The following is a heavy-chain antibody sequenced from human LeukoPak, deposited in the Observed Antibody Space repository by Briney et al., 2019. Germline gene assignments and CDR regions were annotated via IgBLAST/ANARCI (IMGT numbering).Heavy chain of an antibody. Sequence: SVKVSCKASGGTFSSYAISWVRQAPGQGLEWMGGIIPIFGTANYAQKSQGRVTITTDESTSTAYMELSSLRSEDTAVYYCGRSELRGAFDIWGQGTTVTVSS. V-gene: IGHV1-69*05. CDR2: IIPIFGTA. CDR3: GRSELRGAFDI. CDR1: GGTFSSYA. D-gene: IGHD1-26*01. J-gene: IGHJ3*02.